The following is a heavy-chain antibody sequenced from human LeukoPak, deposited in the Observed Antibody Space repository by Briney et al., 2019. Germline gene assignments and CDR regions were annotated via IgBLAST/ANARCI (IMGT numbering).Heavy chain of an antibody. CDR3: ARDRGIAAAADAFGI. CDR2: IYYSGST. CDR1: GGSISSSTYY. V-gene: IGHV4-39*07. D-gene: IGHD6-13*01. J-gene: IGHJ3*02. Sequence: SETLSLTCTVSGGSISSSTYYWGWIRQPPGKGLEWIGSIYYSGSTYYNPSLKSRVTISVDTSKNQFSLKLNSVTAADTAVYYCARDRGIAAAADAFGIWGQGTMVTVSS.